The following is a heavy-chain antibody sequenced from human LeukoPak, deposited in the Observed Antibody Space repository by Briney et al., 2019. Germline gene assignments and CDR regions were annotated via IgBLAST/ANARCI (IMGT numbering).Heavy chain of an antibody. Sequence: GASVKVSCKASGYTFTSYDINWVRQATGQGLEWMGWMNPNSGNTGYAQKFQGRVTMTRNTSISTAYMELSSLRSEDTAVYYCARVRGEGYSSSWSWDYYYYMDVWGKGTTVTVSS. V-gene: IGHV1-8*01. CDR2: MNPNSGNT. D-gene: IGHD6-13*01. J-gene: IGHJ6*03. CDR3: ARVRGEGYSSSWSWDYYYYMDV. CDR1: GYTFTSYD.